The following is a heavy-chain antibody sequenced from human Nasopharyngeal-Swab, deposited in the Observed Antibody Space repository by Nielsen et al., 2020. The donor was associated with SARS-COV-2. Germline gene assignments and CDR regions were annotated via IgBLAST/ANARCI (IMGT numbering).Heavy chain of an antibody. CDR2: INSDGSST. J-gene: IGHJ5*02. CDR3: ARDPMWEQQLLFDP. Sequence: WIRQPPGKGLVWVSRINSDGSSTSYADSVKGRFTISRDNAKNTLYLQMNSLRAEDTAVYYCARDPMWEQQLLFDPWGQGTPVTVSS. D-gene: IGHD6-13*01. V-gene: IGHV3-74*01.